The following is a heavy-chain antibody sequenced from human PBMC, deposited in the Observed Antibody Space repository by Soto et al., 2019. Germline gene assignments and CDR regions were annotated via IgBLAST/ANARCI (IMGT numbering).Heavy chain of an antibody. CDR2: IYYSGST. CDR1: GGSISSYY. Sequence: PSETLSLTCTVSGGSISSYYWSWIRQPPGKGLEWIGYIYYSGSTNYNPSLKSRVTISVDTSKNQFSLKLSSVTAADTAVYYCARHATMVRGIYYFDYWGQGTLVTVSS. D-gene: IGHD3-10*01. J-gene: IGHJ4*02. V-gene: IGHV4-59*08. CDR3: ARHATMVRGIYYFDY.